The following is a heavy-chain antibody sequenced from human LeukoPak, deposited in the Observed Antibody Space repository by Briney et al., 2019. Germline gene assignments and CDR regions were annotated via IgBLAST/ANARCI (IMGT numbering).Heavy chain of an antibody. D-gene: IGHD3-3*01. CDR1: GFTFSSYA. V-gene: IGHV3-30-3*01. J-gene: IGHJ4*02. CDR2: ISYDGSNK. Sequence: PGRSLRLSCAASGFTFSSYAMHWVRQAPGKGLEWVAVISYDGSNKYYADSVKGRFTISRDNSKNTLYLQMNSLRAEDTAVCYCARGPSGYSLYYFDYWGQGTLVTVSS. CDR3: ARGPSGYSLYYFDY.